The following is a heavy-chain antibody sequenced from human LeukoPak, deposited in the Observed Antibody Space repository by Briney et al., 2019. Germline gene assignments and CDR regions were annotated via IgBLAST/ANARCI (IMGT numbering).Heavy chain of an antibody. J-gene: IGHJ3*02. CDR2: INGDGSRT. CDR3: AKGLYDYVWGSYRPSVGAFDI. V-gene: IGHV3-74*01. Sequence: GGSLRLSCAASGFTFSSYWMHWVRQAPGKGLVWVSRINGDGSRTNYADSVKGRFAISRDNAENTVNLQIYSLKAEDTAVYYCAKGLYDYVWGSYRPSVGAFDIWGQGTMVTVSS. D-gene: IGHD3-16*02. CDR1: GFTFSSYW.